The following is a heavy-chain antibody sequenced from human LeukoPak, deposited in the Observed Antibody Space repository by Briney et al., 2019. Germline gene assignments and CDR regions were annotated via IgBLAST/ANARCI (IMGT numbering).Heavy chain of an antibody. V-gene: IGHV3-64*04. Sequence: GGSLRLSCSASGFTFSNYPMYWVRQAPGKGLKYVSAISTDGGSTYYADSVKGRFTISRDNSKNTLYLQMNSLRAEDTAVYYCAKTSTMIVVVWAFDIWGQGTMVTVSS. D-gene: IGHD3-22*01. CDR1: GFTFSNYP. J-gene: IGHJ3*02. CDR2: ISTDGGST. CDR3: AKTSTMIVVVWAFDI.